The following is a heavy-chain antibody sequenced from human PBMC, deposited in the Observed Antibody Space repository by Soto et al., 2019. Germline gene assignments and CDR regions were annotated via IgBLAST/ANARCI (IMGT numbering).Heavy chain of an antibody. CDR1: GFTFSTYG. CDR3: ARDTLMVRGVISYLFDH. D-gene: IGHD3-10*01. V-gene: IGHV3-33*01. CDR2: IWYDGSNK. Sequence: GVSLRLSCAASGFTFSTYGMHWVRQAPGKGLEWVAVIWYDGSNKYYADSVKGRFTISRDNSKNTLYLQMNSLRAEDTAVYYCARDTLMVRGVISYLFDHWGQGTLVTVSS. J-gene: IGHJ4*02.